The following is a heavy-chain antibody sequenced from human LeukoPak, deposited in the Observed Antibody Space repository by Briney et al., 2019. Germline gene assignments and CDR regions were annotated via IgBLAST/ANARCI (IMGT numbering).Heavy chain of an antibody. D-gene: IGHD3-10*02. CDR3: AELGITMIGGV. CDR2: IKQDGSEK. Sequence: GGSLRLSCAASGFNFRNYWMTWVRQSPGKGLEWVANIKQDGSEKYHVDSVKGRFTISRDNAKDSLYLEMNSLRVEDTAVYYCAELGITMIGGVWGKGTTVTISS. J-gene: IGHJ6*04. V-gene: IGHV3-7*01. CDR1: GFNFRNYW.